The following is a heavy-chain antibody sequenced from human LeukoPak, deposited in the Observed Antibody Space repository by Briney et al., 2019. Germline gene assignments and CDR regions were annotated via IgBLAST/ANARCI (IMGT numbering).Heavy chain of an antibody. J-gene: IGHJ6*03. CDR1: GFTFSSFD. D-gene: IGHD1-1*01. V-gene: IGHV3-13*01. CDR3: ARGPPRGKYYYMGV. Sequence: GGSLRLSCAASGFTFSSFDMHWVRQPTGQGLEWVSTIGTASDTYYPGSVEGRFTLSRDNAKNSLYLQMNSLTAGDTAVYYCARGPPRGKYYYMGVRGKGTTVTVSS. CDR2: IGTASDT.